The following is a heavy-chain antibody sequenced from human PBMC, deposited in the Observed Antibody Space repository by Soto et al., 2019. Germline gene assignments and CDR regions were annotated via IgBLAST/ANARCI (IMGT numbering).Heavy chain of an antibody. CDR2: IFYLGSS. Sequence: PSETPSIASTVSGDSIFSSVFSWAWVSQPPGKGLEWIGSIFYLGSSYYNPSLKSRVTMSVDTSKNQFSLRLRSVTAADTALYFCARHSLALRKNNWFDPWGQGIMVTVYS. D-gene: IGHD3-3*02. V-gene: IGHV4-39*01. CDR3: ARHSLALRKNNWFDP. J-gene: IGHJ5*02. CDR1: GDSIFSSVFS.